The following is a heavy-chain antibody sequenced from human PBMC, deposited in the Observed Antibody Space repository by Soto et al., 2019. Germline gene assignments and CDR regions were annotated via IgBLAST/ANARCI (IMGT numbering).Heavy chain of an antibody. CDR2: ISTSGTT. J-gene: IGHJ5*02. CDR1: GASISSYF. D-gene: IGHD6-19*01. CDR3: AREAGPDRWFDP. V-gene: IGHV4-4*07. Sequence: NPSETLSLTCTVSGASISSYFWTWIRQPAGKGLDWIGRISTSGTTNYNPSLKSRVTMSVDTSKNHFSLNLSSVTAADTAVYYCAREAGPDRWFDPWGQVTLVTVSS.